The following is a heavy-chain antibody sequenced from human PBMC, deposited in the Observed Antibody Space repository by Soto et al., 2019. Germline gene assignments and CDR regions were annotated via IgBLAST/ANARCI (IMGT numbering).Heavy chain of an antibody. J-gene: IGHJ6*03. CDR3: ASYYSNTGPYYYYMDV. D-gene: IGHD4-4*01. V-gene: IGHV1-69*02. CDR1: GGTFSSYT. Sequence: ASVKVSCKASGGTFSSYTISWVRQAPGQGLEWMGRIIPILGIANYAQKFQGRVTITADKSTSTAYMELSSLRSEDTAVYYCASYYSNTGPYYYYMDVWGKGTTVTVSS. CDR2: IIPILGIA.